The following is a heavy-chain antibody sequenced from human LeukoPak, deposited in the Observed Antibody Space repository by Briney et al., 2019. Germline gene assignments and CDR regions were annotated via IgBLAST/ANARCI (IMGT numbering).Heavy chain of an antibody. CDR3: TRAPYNSKYYITD. CDR1: GGSISSGGYY. J-gene: IGHJ4*02. CDR2: FYYTGTT. D-gene: IGHD4-11*01. Sequence: SETLSLTCTVSGGSISSGGYYWSWIRQPPGKGLEWIGTFYYTGTTYYNPSLKSRVSISEDTSKNRFSLNLTSLTAADMAIYYCTRAPYNSKYYITDWGRGTLVTVSS. V-gene: IGHV4-39*07.